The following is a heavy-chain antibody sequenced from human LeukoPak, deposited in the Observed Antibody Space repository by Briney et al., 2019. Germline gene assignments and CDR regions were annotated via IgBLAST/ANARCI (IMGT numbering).Heavy chain of an antibody. J-gene: IGHJ6*03. CDR2: MYTSGST. CDR3: AREGGDCGGDCGHYYYYYMDV. Sequence: SETLSLTCTVSGGSISSYYWSWIRQPAGEGLEWIGRMYTSGSTNYNPSLKSRVTMSVDTSKNQFSLKLSSVTAADTAVYYCAREGGDCGGDCGHYYYYYMDVWGKGTTVTVSS. V-gene: IGHV4-4*07. CDR1: GGSISSYY. D-gene: IGHD2-21*02.